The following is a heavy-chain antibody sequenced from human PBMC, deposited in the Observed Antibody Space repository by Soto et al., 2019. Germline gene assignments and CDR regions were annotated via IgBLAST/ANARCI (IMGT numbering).Heavy chain of an antibody. D-gene: IGHD2-8*02. J-gene: IGHJ4*02. Sequence: EVQLLESGGGLVQRGGSLRLSCAASKFTFSTYAMTWVRQAPGKGLEWVSDISGSGDNTYYADSVKGRFTISRDNSTSTLYLQMNSLRAEDTAVYYCAKDMVHCTGTRCARYFEKWGRGTLVTVSS. V-gene: IGHV3-23*01. CDR3: AKDMVHCTGTRCARYFEK. CDR1: KFTFSTYA. CDR2: ISGSGDNT.